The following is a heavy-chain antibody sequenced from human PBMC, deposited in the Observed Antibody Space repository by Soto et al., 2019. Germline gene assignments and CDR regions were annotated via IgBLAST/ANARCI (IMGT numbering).Heavy chain of an antibody. V-gene: IGHV1-18*01. CDR1: GYTFTSYG. CDR2: LSAYNGNT. CDR3: ARDQGIPGTTIYYYGTDV. Sequence: ASVKVSCKASGYTFTSYGISWVRQAPGQGLEWMGWLSAYNGNTNYAQKLQGRVTMTTDTSTSTAYMELRSLRSDDTAVYYCARDQGIPGTTIYYYGTDVGGQGTTVTLS. J-gene: IGHJ6*02. D-gene: IGHD1-20*01.